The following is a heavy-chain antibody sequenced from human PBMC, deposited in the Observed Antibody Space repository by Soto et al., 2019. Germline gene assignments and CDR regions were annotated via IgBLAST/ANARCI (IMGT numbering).Heavy chain of an antibody. Sequence: QVKLVQSGAEVKKPGASVKVSCKASGYTFTSYGISWVRQAPGQGLEWMGWISVYNGNTNYAQKLQGRVTMTTDTSTSTAYMELRSLRSDDTAVYYCARVWHSGVILARFDYWGQGTLVTVSS. D-gene: IGHD3-10*01. V-gene: IGHV1-18*04. J-gene: IGHJ4*02. CDR2: ISVYNGNT. CDR3: ARVWHSGVILARFDY. CDR1: GYTFTSYG.